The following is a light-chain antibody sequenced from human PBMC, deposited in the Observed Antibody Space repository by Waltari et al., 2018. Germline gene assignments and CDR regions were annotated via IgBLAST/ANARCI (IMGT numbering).Light chain of an antibody. CDR1: QSLFYSPINKTY. J-gene: IGKJ5*01. CDR2: WAS. V-gene: IGKV4-1*01. Sequence: DIVMTQSXDSLAVSLGXXATINCKSXQSLFYSPINKTYLAWYQQKPGQSPKLLIYWASTRESGVPDRFGGSGSGTDFTLTISSLQAEDVAIYYCQQYYSTPPITFGQGTRLEIK. CDR3: QQYYSTPPIT.